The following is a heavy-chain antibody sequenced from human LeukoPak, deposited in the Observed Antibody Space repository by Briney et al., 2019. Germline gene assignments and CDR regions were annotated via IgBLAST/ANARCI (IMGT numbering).Heavy chain of an antibody. CDR3: ARGALIQPGDY. D-gene: IGHD5-18*01. CDR2: INPSGGST. Sequence: GASVKVSCKASGYTFTSYYMHWVRQAPGQGLEWMGIINPSGGSTSYAQKFQGRVTMTRDMSTGTVYMELSSLRSEDTAVYYCARGALIQPGDYWGQGTLVTVSS. J-gene: IGHJ4*02. CDR1: GYTFTSYY. V-gene: IGHV1-46*01.